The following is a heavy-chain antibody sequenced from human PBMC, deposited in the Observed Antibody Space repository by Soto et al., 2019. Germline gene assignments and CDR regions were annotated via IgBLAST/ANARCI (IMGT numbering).Heavy chain of an antibody. J-gene: IGHJ4*02. Sequence: ASVKVSCKASGYTYTGYYMHWVRQAPGQGLEWMGWINPNSGGTNYAQKFQGWVTMTRDTSISTAYMELSRLRSDDTAVYYCARVAYSSGWYIVDYWGQGTLVTVSS. CDR3: ARVAYSSGWYIVDY. CDR1: GYTYTGYY. CDR2: INPNSGGT. V-gene: IGHV1-2*04. D-gene: IGHD6-19*01.